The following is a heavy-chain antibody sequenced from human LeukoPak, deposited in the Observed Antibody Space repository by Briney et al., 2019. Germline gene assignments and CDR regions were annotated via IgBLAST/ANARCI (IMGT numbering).Heavy chain of an antibody. CDR3: ASSGTYYYDSSGYDDAFDI. CDR2: IYSGGST. D-gene: IGHD3-22*01. Sequence: PGGSLRLSCAASGFTVSSNYMSCVRQAPGKGLEWVSVIYSGGSTYYADSVKGRFTISRDNSKNTLYLQMNSLRAEDTAVYYCASSGTYYYDSSGYDDAFDIWGQGTMVTVSS. CDR1: GFTVSSNY. J-gene: IGHJ3*02. V-gene: IGHV3-53*01.